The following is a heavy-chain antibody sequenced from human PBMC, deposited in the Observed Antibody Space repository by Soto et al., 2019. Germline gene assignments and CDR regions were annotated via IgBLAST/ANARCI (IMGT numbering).Heavy chain of an antibody. CDR1: GFTFSSYC. CDR3: ARSVPKNGYSSYYGMDV. D-gene: IGHD2-15*01. J-gene: IGHJ6*02. Sequence: XESLSLSCAASGFTFSSYCMHWVRPAPGKGLVWVSRLDSDGSSAIYADSVQGRFTISRDNAKNTLFLQMNSLRAEDTAVYYCARSVPKNGYSSYYGMDVWGQGTTVTVSS. CDR2: LDSDGSSA. V-gene: IGHV3-74*01.